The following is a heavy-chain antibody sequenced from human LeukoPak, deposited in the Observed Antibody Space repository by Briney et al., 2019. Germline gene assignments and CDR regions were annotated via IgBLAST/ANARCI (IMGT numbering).Heavy chain of an antibody. CDR1: GITLSNYG. CDR2: ISSSSSYI. J-gene: IGHJ4*02. V-gene: IGHV3-21*01. D-gene: IGHD3-22*01. Sequence: GGSLRLSCAVSGITLSNYGMNWVRQAPGKGLEWVSSISSSSSYIYYADSVKGRFTISRDNAKNSLYLQMNSLRAEDTAVYYCARDWGRGSSRYYDSSGYSLRTIGYWGQGTLVTVSS. CDR3: ARDWGRGSSRYYDSSGYSLRTIGY.